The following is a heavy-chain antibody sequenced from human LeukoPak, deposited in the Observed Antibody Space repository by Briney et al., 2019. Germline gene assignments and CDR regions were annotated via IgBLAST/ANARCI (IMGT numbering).Heavy chain of an antibody. J-gene: IGHJ4*02. CDR3: ARREYSSSSPYFDY. Sequence: SETLSLTCTVSGGSISSSSYYWGCIRQPPGKGLEWIGNIYYSGSTYYNPSLKSRVTISVDTSKNQFSLKLSSVTAADTAVYHCARREYSSSSPYFDYWGQGTLVTVSS. D-gene: IGHD6-6*01. V-gene: IGHV4-39*01. CDR2: IYYSGST. CDR1: GGSISSSSYY.